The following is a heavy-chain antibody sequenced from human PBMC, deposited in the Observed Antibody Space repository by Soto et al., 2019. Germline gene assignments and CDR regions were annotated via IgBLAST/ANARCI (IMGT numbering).Heavy chain of an antibody. CDR3: ARHPERIAQIGWFDP. Sequence: GGSLRLSCAASGFNFSSYSMNWVRQAPGKGLEWVSYISSSSSTIYYAESVKGRLTISRDNAKNSLYLQMNSLRAEDTAVYYCARHPERIAQIGWFDPWGQGTLVTVS. V-gene: IGHV3-48*01. J-gene: IGHJ5*02. D-gene: IGHD6-13*01. CDR1: GFNFSSYS. CDR2: ISSSSSTI.